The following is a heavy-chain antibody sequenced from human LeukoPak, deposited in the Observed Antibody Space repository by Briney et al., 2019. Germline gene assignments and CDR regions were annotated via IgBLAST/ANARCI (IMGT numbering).Heavy chain of an antibody. V-gene: IGHV4-61*09. CDR2: IYTSGST. Sequence: SEPLSLTCTVSVGSISSGSYYWSWIRQPAGKGLEWIGHIYTSGSTNYNPSLKSRVTISVDTSKNQFSLKLSSVTAADTAVYYCARDIMEVWGKGTTVTVSS. J-gene: IGHJ6*04. CDR1: VGSISSGSYY. CDR3: ARDIMEV.